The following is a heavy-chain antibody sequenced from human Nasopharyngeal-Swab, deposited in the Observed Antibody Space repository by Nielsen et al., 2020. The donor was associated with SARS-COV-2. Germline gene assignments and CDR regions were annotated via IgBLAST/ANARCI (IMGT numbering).Heavy chain of an antibody. D-gene: IGHD1-1*01. CDR2: INPNSGGT. J-gene: IGHJ6*02. CDR3: ARETGTTWWNYYYGMDV. CDR1: GYTFTGYY. V-gene: IGHV1-2*06. Sequence: ASVKVSCKASGYTFTGYYMHWVRQAPGQGLEWMGRINPNSGGTNYAQKFQGRVTMTRDTSISTAYMELSRLRSDDTAVYYCARETGTTWWNYYYGMDVWGQGTTVTASS.